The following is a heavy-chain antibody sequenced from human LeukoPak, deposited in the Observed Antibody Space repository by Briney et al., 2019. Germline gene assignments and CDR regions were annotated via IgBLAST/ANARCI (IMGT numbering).Heavy chain of an antibody. V-gene: IGHV4-59*01. CDR2: ISSSGST. CDR3: ARGGDSFGSGSYYKAYFDY. J-gene: IGHJ4*02. CDR1: GGSISSYY. D-gene: IGHD3-10*01. Sequence: SETLSLTCTVSGGSISSYYWSWIRQHPGKGLQWIGYISSSGSTNYNPSLKSRVTISVDTSKNQFSLHLSAVTAADTAVYYCARGGDSFGSGSYYKAYFDYWGQGTLVTVSS.